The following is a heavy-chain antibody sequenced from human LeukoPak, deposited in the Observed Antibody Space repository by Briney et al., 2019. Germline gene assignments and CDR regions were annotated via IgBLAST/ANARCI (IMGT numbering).Heavy chain of an antibody. V-gene: IGHV6-1*01. D-gene: IGHD2-2*01. J-gene: IGHJ5*02. CDR3: ARRLTQYDCFDP. Sequence: SQPLSLTCAISGDSVSSNSVTWNWIRQSPSRGLEWLGRTYYRSTWYNDYAVSVRGRITVNPDTSKNQFSLHLNSVTPEDTAVYYCARRLTQYDCFDPWGQGILVTVSS. CDR2: TYYRSTWYN. CDR1: GDSVSSNSVT.